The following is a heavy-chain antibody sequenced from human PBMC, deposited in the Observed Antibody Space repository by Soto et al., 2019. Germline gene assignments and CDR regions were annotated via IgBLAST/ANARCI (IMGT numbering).Heavy chain of an antibody. J-gene: IGHJ5*02. V-gene: IGHV1-18*01. Sequence: QVQLVYSGAEVKKPGSSGKVSCMACCYTFTSYGISWVRQAPGQGLEWMGWISAYNGNANHAQKLQGSVTMTTDTSTSTAYMELRSVRSDDTAVYYCARDGAISAGSYYQIYNWFDPRGQGTMVTVS. D-gene: IGHD3-10*01. CDR3: ARDGAISAGSYYQIYNWFDP. CDR2: ISAYNGNA. CDR1: CYTFTSYG.